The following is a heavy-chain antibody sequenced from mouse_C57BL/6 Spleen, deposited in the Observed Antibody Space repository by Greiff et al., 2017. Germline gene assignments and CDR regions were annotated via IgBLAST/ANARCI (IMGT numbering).Heavy chain of an antibody. Sequence: VQLQQSGPELVKPGASVKISCKASGYAFSSSWMNWVKQRPGKGLEWIGRIYPGDGDTNYNGKFKGKATLTADKSSSTAYMQLSSLTSEDSAVYFCAKFYYDYDGTGGDYWGQGTSVTVSS. V-gene: IGHV1-82*01. CDR1: GYAFSSSW. D-gene: IGHD2-4*01. CDR2: IYPGDGDT. CDR3: AKFYYDYDGTGGDY. J-gene: IGHJ4*01.